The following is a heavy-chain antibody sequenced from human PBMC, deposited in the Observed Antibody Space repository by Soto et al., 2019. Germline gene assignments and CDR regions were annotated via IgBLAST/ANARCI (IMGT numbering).Heavy chain of an antibody. J-gene: IGHJ3*02. CDR1: GYTFTSYY. CDR3: AGVWAGIAVGGCGVANAFDI. Sequence: GASVKVSCKASGYTFTSYYMHWVRQAPGQGLEWVGMINPSGGDTAYAQKFQGRLTMTMDTSTSTVYMELSSLRSEATAVSYCAGVWAGIAVGGCGVANAFDIWGRGTVVTGSS. D-gene: IGHD6-19*01. CDR2: INPSGGDT. V-gene: IGHV1-46*03.